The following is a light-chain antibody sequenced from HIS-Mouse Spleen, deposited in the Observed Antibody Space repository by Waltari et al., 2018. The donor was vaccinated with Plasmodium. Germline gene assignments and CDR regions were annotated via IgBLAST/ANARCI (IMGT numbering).Light chain of an antibody. CDR2: DAS. Sequence: EIVLTQSPATLSLSPGERATLPCRASQSVSSYLAWYQQKPGQAPRLLIYDASNSATGIPARFSGSGSGTDFTLTISSLEPEDFAVYYCQQRSNWTFGQGTKVEIK. CDR3: QQRSNWT. V-gene: IGKV3-11*01. CDR1: QSVSSY. J-gene: IGKJ1*01.